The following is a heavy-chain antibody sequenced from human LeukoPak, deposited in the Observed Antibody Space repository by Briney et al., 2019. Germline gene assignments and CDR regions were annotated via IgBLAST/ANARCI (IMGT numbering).Heavy chain of an antibody. J-gene: IGHJ4*02. D-gene: IGHD3-3*01. CDR3: ARAKYYDFSSGYMTYYFDS. Sequence: SETLSLTCTVSGDSMDTKVYYWGWIRHAPGKNLEWIGTVYYSGSTDYNPSLKSRVTISGDTSKNQFSLYLSSVTAADTALYYCARAKYYDFSSGYMTYYFDSWGQGAPVTVSS. CDR1: GDSMDTKVYY. V-gene: IGHV4-39*07. CDR2: VYYSGST.